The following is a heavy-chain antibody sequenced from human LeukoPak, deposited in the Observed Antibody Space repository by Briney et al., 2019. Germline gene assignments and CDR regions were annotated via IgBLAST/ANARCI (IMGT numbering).Heavy chain of an antibody. Sequence: GASVKVSCKASGYTFTSYGITWVRQAPGQGLEWMGWISGYNGNTNFAQKLQGRVTMTTDTSTSAAYMEMRSLRSDDTAVYYCARGPPLISIVVVVAAFLDYWGQGTLVTVSS. CDR3: ARGPPLISIVVVVAAFLDY. J-gene: IGHJ4*02. V-gene: IGHV1-18*01. CDR1: GYTFTSYG. D-gene: IGHD2-15*01. CDR2: ISGYNGNT.